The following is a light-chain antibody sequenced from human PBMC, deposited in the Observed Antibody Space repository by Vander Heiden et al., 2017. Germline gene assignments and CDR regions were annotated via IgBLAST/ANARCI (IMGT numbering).Light chain of an antibody. CDR1: QSVLYSSNKKNY. J-gene: IGKJ2*01. V-gene: IGKV4-1*01. CDR2: WAS. Sequence: DIVLPQSPASLAVSLGVRATINCKSSQSVLYSSNKKNYLAWYQQKPGQPPKLLMYWASTRESGVPDRFSGSGSGTDFTLTISSLQAEDVAVYYGQQYYSTPYTFGQGTKLEIK. CDR3: QQYYSTPYT.